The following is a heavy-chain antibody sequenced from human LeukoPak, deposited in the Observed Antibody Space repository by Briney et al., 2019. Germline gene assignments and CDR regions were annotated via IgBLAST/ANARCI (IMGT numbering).Heavy chain of an antibody. J-gene: IGHJ2*01. CDR1: GYTFTSYG. CDR2: ISAYNGNT. D-gene: IGHD3-10*01. Sequence: GASVKVSCKASGYTFTSYGISWVGQAPGQGLEWMGWISAYNGNTNYAQKLQGRVTMTTDTSTSTAYMELRSLRSDDTAVYYCARVQGSGTYYNVIDLWGRGTLVTVSS. V-gene: IGHV1-18*01. CDR3: ARVQGSGTYYNVIDL.